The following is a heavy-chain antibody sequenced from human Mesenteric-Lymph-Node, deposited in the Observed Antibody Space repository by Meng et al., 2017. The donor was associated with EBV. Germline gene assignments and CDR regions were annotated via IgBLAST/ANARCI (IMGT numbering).Heavy chain of an antibody. Sequence: LEELCAGLLRPSETLSLTVAAYGGSFSGYYWGWIRQPPGKGLEWIGEINHSGSTNYKPSLKSRVTISVETSKNQFSLKLSSVTAADTAVYYCARGEKGPIDYWGQGTLVTVSS. V-gene: IGHV4-34*01. CDR1: GGSFSGYY. CDR2: INHSGST. J-gene: IGHJ4*02. CDR3: ARGEKGPIDY.